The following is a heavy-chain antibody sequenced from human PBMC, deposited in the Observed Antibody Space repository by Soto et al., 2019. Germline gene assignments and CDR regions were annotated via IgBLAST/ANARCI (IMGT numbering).Heavy chain of an antibody. CDR3: XRLPPPTYCSGSTCSGY. CDR2: IDPDDSYT. J-gene: IGHJ4*02. CDR1: GYSFTNYW. D-gene: IGHD2-15*01. V-gene: IGHV5-10-1*01. Sequence: GESLKISCKGSGYSFTNYWIHWVRQMAGKGLEWMGRIDPDDSYTNYSPSFQGHVTISVDKSISTAYLQWSSLQASDTAIYYCXRLPPPTYCSGSTCSGYWGQGTLVTVSS.